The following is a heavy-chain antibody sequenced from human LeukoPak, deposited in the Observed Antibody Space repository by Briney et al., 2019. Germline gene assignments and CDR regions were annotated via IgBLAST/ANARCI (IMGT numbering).Heavy chain of an antibody. V-gene: IGHV3-7*01. CDR1: GFTFSDYY. CDR3: AREVTPYY. J-gene: IGHJ4*02. Sequence: GGSLRLSCVASGFTFSDYYMSWVRQPPGKGLEWVANIKRDGSEKYYVDSVKGRFTISRDNAKNSLFLQMNSLRAEDTAVYYCAREVTPYYWGQGTLVTVSS. D-gene: IGHD4-23*01. CDR2: IKRDGSEK.